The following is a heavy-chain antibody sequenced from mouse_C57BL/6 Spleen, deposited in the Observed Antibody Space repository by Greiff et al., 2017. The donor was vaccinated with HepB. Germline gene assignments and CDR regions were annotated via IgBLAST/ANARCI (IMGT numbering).Heavy chain of an antibody. V-gene: IGHV1-72*01. J-gene: IGHJ2*01. CDR2: IDPNSGGT. CDR1: GYTFTSYW. D-gene: IGHD2-4*01. CDR3: ERSIYYDYDGNFDY. Sequence: QVQLQQPGAELVKPGASVKLSCKASGYTFTSYWMHWVKQRPGRGLEWIGRIDPNSGGTKYNEKFKSKATLTVDKPSSTAYMQLRSLTSEDSAVYDCERSIYYDYDGNFDYWGQGTTLTVSS.